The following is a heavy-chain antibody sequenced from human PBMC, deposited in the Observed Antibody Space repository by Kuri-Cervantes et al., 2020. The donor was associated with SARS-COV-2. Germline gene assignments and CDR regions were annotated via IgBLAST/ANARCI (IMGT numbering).Heavy chain of an antibody. D-gene: IGHD5-18*01. Sequence: GGSLRLSCAASGFTFSSYAMHWVRQAPGKGLEWVAVISYDGSNKYYADSVKGRFTISRDNSKNTLYLQMNSLRAEDTAVYYCARVAFDTAMVYFDYWGQGTLVTVSS. CDR1: GFTFSSYA. CDR2: ISYDGSNK. V-gene: IGHV3-30-3*01. CDR3: ARVAFDTAMVYFDY. J-gene: IGHJ4*02.